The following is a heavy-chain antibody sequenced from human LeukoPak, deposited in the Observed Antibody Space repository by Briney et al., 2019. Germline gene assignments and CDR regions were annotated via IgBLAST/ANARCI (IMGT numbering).Heavy chain of an antibody. Sequence: GGSLRLSCAASGFIFTNYAMSWVRQAPGNGLEWVSAISISGGRTYYADSVKGRFTISRDNSKNTLYLQMNSLRAEDTVVYYCAKDQTRSGWAFDYWGQGTLVTVSS. CDR3: AKDQTRSGWAFDY. J-gene: IGHJ4*02. CDR2: ISISGGRT. CDR1: GFIFTNYA. V-gene: IGHV3-23*01. D-gene: IGHD6-19*01.